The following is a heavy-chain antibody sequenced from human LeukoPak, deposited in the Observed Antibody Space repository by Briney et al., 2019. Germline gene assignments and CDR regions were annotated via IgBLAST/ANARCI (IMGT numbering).Heavy chain of an antibody. Sequence: SETLSLTCAVYGGSFSFYYWSWIRQTPGKGLEWIGEINHSGSSNYNPSLKSRVTISVDTSKNQFSLKLSSVTAADTAVYYCARRSQDFDFWGQGILVTVSA. J-gene: IGHJ4*02. V-gene: IGHV4-34*01. CDR3: ARRSQDFDF. CDR1: GGSFSFYY. CDR2: INHSGSS.